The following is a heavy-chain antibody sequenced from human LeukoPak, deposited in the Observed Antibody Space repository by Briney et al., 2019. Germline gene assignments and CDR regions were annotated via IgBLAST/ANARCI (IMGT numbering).Heavy chain of an antibody. D-gene: IGHD3-22*01. CDR3: ARLAYDFNGYRYFDY. V-gene: IGHV4-34*01. CDR1: GGSFSAYY. J-gene: IGHJ4*02. CDR2: INHSGST. Sequence: SETLSLTCAVYGGSFSAYYWSWIRQPPGKGLEWIGEINHSGSTNYNPSLKSRVTISVDTSKNQFSLKLSSVTAADTAVYYCARLAYDFNGYRYFDYWGQGTLVTVSS.